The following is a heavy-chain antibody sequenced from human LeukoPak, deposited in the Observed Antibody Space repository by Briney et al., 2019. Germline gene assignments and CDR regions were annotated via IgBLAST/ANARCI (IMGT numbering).Heavy chain of an antibody. CDR1: GGSFSGFY. V-gene: IGHV4-34*01. Sequence: PSETLSLTCAVYGGSFSGFYWTWIRQPPGKGLEWIGEINHRGSATYNPSLKSRVTISVDTSKNQLSLKLSSVTAADTAVYYCARGDGWRQVAKLSLYSYYMVVWGKGTSVTVSS. D-gene: IGHD2-15*01. J-gene: IGHJ6*03. CDR2: INHRGSA. CDR3: ARGDGWRQVAKLSLYSYYMVV.